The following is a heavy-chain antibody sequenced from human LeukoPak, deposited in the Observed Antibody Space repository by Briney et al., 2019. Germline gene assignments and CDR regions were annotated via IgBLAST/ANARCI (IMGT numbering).Heavy chain of an antibody. V-gene: IGHV1-69*05. CDR2: IIPIFGTA. J-gene: IGHJ5*02. D-gene: IGHD1-26*01. Sequence: SVKVSCKASGGTFSSYAISWVRHAPGQGLEWMGGIIPIFGTANYAQKFQGRVTITTDESTSTPYMELSSLRSEDTAVYYCGRDSGSHAWGQGTLVTVSS. CDR3: GRDSGSHA. CDR1: GGTFSSYA.